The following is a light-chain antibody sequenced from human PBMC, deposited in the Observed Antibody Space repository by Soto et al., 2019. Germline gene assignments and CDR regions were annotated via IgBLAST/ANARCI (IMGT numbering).Light chain of an antibody. Sequence: IVVTQSPATLSVSPGERATLSCRASQSVSSNVAWYQQKPGQAPRLLIYGASTRATGIPARFSGSGSGTEFTLTISSLQSEDFAVYYCQQYNNWPPGVTFGQGTRLEIK. V-gene: IGKV3-15*01. J-gene: IGKJ5*01. CDR3: QQYNNWPPGVT. CDR1: QSVSSN. CDR2: GAS.